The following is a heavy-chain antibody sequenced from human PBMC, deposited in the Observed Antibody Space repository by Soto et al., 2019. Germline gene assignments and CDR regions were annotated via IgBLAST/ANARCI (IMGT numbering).Heavy chain of an antibody. J-gene: IGHJ6*02. CDR1: GYTFTSYG. V-gene: IGHV1-2*04. CDR2: ISPYNGNT. D-gene: IGHD1-26*01. CDR3: ARDLSGSYFSGMGI. Sequence: AAVKVSCKDSGYTFTSYGMSWLGQAPGQGLEGMGWISPYNGNTNYAQKFQGWVTMTRYTSISTAYMELSRLRSDDTAVYFCARDLSGSYFSGMGIWGQGTTVTVSS.